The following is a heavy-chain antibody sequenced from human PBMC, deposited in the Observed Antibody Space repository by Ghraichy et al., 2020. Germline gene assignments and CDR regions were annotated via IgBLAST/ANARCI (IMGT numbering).Heavy chain of an antibody. CDR3: ANVVSSSWSIDY. Sequence: GGSLRLSCAASGFTFSNSAMHWVRQAPGNGLEWVAVISYDGSRQYYTDSVKGRFTISRDNSKNTLFLQMNSLGPEDTAVYYCANVVSSSWSIDYWGQGILVTVSS. V-gene: IGHV3-30-3*01. D-gene: IGHD6-13*01. CDR2: ISYDGSRQ. CDR1: GFTFSNSA. J-gene: IGHJ4*02.